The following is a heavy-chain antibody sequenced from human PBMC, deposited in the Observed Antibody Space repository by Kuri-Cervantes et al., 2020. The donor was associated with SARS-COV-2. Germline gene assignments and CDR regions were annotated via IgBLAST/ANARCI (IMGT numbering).Heavy chain of an antibody. CDR3: AKLAGSNYFYYYGMDV. J-gene: IGHJ6*02. CDR1: GFTFSSYA. V-gene: IGHV3-23*01. Sequence: GGSLRLSCSASGFTFSSYAMSWVRQAPGKGLEWVSAICGSGGSTYYANSVKGRFTISRDNSKNTLYLQMNGLRAEDTAVYYCAKLAGSNYFYYYGMDVWGQGTTVTVSS. D-gene: IGHD4-11*01. CDR2: ICGSGGST.